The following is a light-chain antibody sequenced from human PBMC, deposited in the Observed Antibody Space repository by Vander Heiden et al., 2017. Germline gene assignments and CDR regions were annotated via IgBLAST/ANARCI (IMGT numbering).Light chain of an antibody. J-gene: IGKJ2*03. CDR2: GVF. V-gene: IGKV1-39*01. CDR1: QSISPF. CDR3: LRCYKKPYS. Sequence: DIQMTQFPSSLSASVGDRVTITCRASQSISPFLNWYQQKPGKAPKLLLCGVFSLQSRVPSRFTRTGSVTECTLTMSSLLPEDLATYSGLRCYKKPYSFRQ.